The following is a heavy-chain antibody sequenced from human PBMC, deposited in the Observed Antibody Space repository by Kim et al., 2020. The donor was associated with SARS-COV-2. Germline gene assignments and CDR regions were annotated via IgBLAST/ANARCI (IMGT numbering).Heavy chain of an antibody. Sequence: SVKVSCKASGGTFSSYAISWVRQAPGQGLEWMGGIIPIFGTANYAQKFQGRVTITADESTSTAYMELSSLRSEDTAVYYCARDHVSGSYEDYWGQGTLVTVSS. CDR2: IIPIFGTA. CDR3: ARDHVSGSYEDY. V-gene: IGHV1-69*13. D-gene: IGHD1-26*01. J-gene: IGHJ4*02. CDR1: GGTFSSYA.